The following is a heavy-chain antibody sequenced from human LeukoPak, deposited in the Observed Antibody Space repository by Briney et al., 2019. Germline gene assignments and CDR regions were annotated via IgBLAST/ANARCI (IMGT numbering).Heavy chain of an antibody. CDR2: INHSGST. D-gene: IGHD2-15*01. Sequence: SETLSLTCTVSGGSISSYYWSWIRQPPGKGLEWIGEINHSGSTNYNPSLKSRVTISVDTSKNQFSLKLSSVTAADTAVYYCARGFPVVAATLAYYYYMDVWGKGTTVTVSS. CDR1: GGSISSYY. CDR3: ARGFPVVAATLAYYYYMDV. J-gene: IGHJ6*03. V-gene: IGHV4-34*01.